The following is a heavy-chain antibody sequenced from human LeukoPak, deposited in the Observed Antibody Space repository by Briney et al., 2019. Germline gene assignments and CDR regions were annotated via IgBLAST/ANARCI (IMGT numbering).Heavy chain of an antibody. CDR3: ARGRDRSKAGDH. D-gene: IGHD5-24*01. J-gene: IGHJ4*02. CDR2: IHPHGIF. V-gene: IGHV4-34*01. CDR1: GGSCDDYY. Sequence: SETLSLTCAVYGGSCDDYYCSWIRQPPGKGLEWIGEIHPHGIFYYNSSLTSRVTISIDTSKSQFSLRLTSVTAADTALYYCARGRDRSKAGDHWGQGSLVTVSS.